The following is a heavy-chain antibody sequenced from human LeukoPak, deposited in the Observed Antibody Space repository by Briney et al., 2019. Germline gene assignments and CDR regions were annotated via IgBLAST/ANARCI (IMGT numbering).Heavy chain of an antibody. CDR1: GFTFSSYG. CDR2: ISGSGGST. D-gene: IGHD4-23*01. Sequence: GGSLRLSCAASGFTFSSYGMSCVRQAPGEGLEWGSGISGSGGSTYYADSVKGRSTISRDNSKNTLYMQMNSLRAEDTAVYYCAKEQRITVVRGVYFAYWGQGTLVTVSP. CDR3: AKEQRITVVRGVYFAY. J-gene: IGHJ4*02. V-gene: IGHV3-23*01.